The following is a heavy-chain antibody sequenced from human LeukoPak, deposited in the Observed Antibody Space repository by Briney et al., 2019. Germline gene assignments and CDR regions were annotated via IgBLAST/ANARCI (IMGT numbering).Heavy chain of an antibody. CDR1: GFTFSSYE. J-gene: IGHJ6*04. V-gene: IGHV3-48*03. D-gene: IGHD3-10*02. CDR3: AELGITMSGGV. Sequence: GGSLRLSCAASGFTFSSYEMNWVRQAPGKGLEWVSYISSSGSAIYYADSVEGRFTISRDNAKNSLYLQMNSLRAEDTAVYYCAELGITMSGGVWGKGTTVTISS. CDR2: ISSSGSAI.